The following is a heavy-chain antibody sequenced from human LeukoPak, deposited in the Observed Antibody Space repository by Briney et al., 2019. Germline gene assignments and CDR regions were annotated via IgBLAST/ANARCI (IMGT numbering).Heavy chain of an antibody. D-gene: IGHD2-15*01. V-gene: IGHV2-5*01. CDR2: IYENDEK. CDR1: GFSFSSGEVG. J-gene: IGHJ3*02. CDR3: AHRHRGVASDI. Sequence: SGPTLVNPTQTLTLTCTFSGFSFSSGEVGVGWIRQPPGGALEWLGVIYENDEKLYSSSLQNRLSSTKDTSKNQVVLTMANMDPVDTATYYCAHRHRGVASDIWGQGTMVTVSS.